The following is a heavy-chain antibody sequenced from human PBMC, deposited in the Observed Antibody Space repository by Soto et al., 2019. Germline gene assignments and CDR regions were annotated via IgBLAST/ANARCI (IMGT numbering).Heavy chain of an antibody. CDR3: ARHRDPGYSSSWFNS. CDR2: IYYSGTT. D-gene: IGHD6-13*01. J-gene: IGHJ5*01. Sequence: SETLSLTCAVSGYSISSSNWWGWIRQPPGKGLEWIGYIYYSGTTYYNPSLKSRVTMSVDTSKNQFSLKLTSVTAADTAVYYCARHRDPGYSSSWFNSWGQGTLVT. CDR1: GYSISSSNW. V-gene: IGHV4-28*01.